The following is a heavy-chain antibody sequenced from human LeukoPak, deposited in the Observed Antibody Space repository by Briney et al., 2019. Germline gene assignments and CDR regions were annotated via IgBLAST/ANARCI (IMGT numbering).Heavy chain of an antibody. Sequence: ASVKVSCKASGYTFTGYYMHWVRQAPGQGLEWMGWINPNSGGTNYAQKVQGRVTMTRDTSISTAYMELSRLRSDDTAVYYCARDNIVVVPAAFDYWGQGTLVTVSS. CDR1: GYTFTGYY. V-gene: IGHV1-2*02. CDR3: ARDNIVVVPAAFDY. CDR2: INPNSGGT. D-gene: IGHD2-2*01. J-gene: IGHJ4*02.